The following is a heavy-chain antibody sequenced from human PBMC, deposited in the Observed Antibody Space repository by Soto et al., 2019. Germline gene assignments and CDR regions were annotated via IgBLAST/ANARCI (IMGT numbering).Heavy chain of an antibody. CDR3: ARDRDKAMVTPDAFDI. D-gene: IGHD5-18*01. J-gene: IGHJ3*02. V-gene: IGHV3-21*01. CDR2: ISSSSSYI. CDR1: GFTFSSYS. Sequence: TGGSLRLSCAASGFTFSSYSTNWVRQAPGKGLEWVSSISSSSSYIYYADSVKGRFTISRDNAKNSLYLQMNSLRAEDTAVYYCARDRDKAMVTPDAFDIWGQGTMVTVSS.